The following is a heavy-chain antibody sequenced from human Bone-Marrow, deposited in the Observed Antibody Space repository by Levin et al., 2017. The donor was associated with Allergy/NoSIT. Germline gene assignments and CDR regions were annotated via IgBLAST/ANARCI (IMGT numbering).Heavy chain of an antibody. CDR3: AREGGDGMVHLAY. V-gene: IGHV4-59*01. J-gene: IGHJ4*02. CDR1: GHSIRSYY. CDR2: IYSSGGT. D-gene: IGHD3-10*01. Sequence: GSLRLSCTVSGHSIRSYYWSWIRQPPGKGLEWIGYIYSSGGTNYNPSLKSRVTISVDTSKNQFSMRLSSVTAADTAVYYCAREGGDGMVHLAYWGQGTLVTVSS.